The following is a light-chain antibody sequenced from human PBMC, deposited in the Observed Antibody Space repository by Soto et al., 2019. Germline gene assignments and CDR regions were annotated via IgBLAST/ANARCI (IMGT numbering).Light chain of an antibody. Sequence: EIVMTQSQVALSVSPGESAALSCRASQSVGRNFAWYQQRPGQAPRVLIYGTSTRATGVPARFSGSGSGTEFTLTISSLQSEDFAVYYCQQYNKWPYTFGQGTRLEIK. CDR2: GTS. J-gene: IGKJ2*01. CDR3: QQYNKWPYT. CDR1: QSVGRN. V-gene: IGKV3-15*01.